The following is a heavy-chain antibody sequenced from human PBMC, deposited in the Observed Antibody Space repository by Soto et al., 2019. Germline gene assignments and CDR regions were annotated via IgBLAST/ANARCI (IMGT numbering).Heavy chain of an antibody. J-gene: IGHJ5*02. CDR2: IIPILGIA. D-gene: IGHD2-2*01. Sequence: QVQLVQSGAEVKKPGSSVKVSCKASGGTFSSYTISWVRQAPGQGLEWMGRIIPILGIANYAQKFQGRVTITADKSTRPADMGLGSLRSEDTAVYYCARLESSHGVPAVYYDPWGKGTLVTVSS. CDR1: GGTFSSYT. V-gene: IGHV1-69*02. CDR3: ARLESSHGVPAVYYDP.